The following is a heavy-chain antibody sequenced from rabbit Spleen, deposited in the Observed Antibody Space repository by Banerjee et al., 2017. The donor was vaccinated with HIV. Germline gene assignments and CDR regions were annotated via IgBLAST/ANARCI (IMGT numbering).Heavy chain of an antibody. CDR2: IYLGSSDST. V-gene: IGHV1S45*01. J-gene: IGHJ4*01. CDR1: GFSFSGTYY. Sequence: QEQLEESGGGLVQPEGSLTLACAASGFSFSGTYYMCWVRQAPGKGLEWIACIYLGSSDSTYSATWAKGRFTISKTSSTTVTLQMTSLTAADTATYFCAISSPGSSYGFNLWGQGTLVTVS. CDR3: AISSPGSSYGFNL. D-gene: IGHD8-1*01.